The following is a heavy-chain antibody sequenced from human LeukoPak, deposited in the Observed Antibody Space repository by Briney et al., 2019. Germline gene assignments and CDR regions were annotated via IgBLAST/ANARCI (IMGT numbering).Heavy chain of an antibody. CDR1: GFTFSSYA. V-gene: IGHV3-23*01. D-gene: IGHD2-2*01. CDR3: AKDWGYCSSTSCYPITHFDY. CDR2: ISGSGGST. J-gene: IGHJ4*02. Sequence: PGGSLRLSCTASGFTFSSYAMNWVRQAPGKGLEWVSAISGSGGSTYYADSVKGRFTISRDNSKNTLYLQMNSLRADDTAVYYCAKDWGYCSSTSCYPITHFDYCGQGTLVTVSA.